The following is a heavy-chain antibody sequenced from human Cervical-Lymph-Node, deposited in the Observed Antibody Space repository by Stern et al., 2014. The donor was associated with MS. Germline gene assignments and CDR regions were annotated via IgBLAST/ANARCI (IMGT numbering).Heavy chain of an antibody. D-gene: IGHD4-17*01. CDR1: GDTFASYP. CDR3: ANPLPYAN. Sequence: QMQLVQSGAEVKKPGASVKVSCKASGDTFASYPIHWLRQAPGQGPVWMGIVHPTDGRTTYAQTFKGRVTMTRDTSTRTVYMELSSLRAEDTAMYFCANPLPYANWGQGTRVTVSS. CDR2: VHPTDGRT. V-gene: IGHV1-46*03. J-gene: IGHJ1*01.